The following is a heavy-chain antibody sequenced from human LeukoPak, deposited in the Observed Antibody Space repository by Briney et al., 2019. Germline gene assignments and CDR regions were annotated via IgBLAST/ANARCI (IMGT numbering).Heavy chain of an antibody. CDR3: AKPNGPHGLTVFDY. V-gene: IGHV3-30*18. CDR2: ISYDGSNK. J-gene: IGHJ4*02. D-gene: IGHD4-11*01. CDR1: GSTFSSYG. Sequence: GGSLRLSCAASGSTFSSYGMHWVRQAPGKGLEWVAVISYDGSNKYYADSVKGRFTLSRENSKKTLYLQMNGLRAEDTAVYYCAKPNGPHGLTVFDYWGQGTLVTVSS.